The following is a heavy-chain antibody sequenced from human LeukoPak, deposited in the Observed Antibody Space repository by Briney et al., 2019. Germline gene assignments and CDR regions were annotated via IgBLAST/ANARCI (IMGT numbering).Heavy chain of an antibody. CDR3: ARVHYDFSTNPADY. J-gene: IGHJ4*02. CDR2: ISGSGGST. D-gene: IGHD3-3*01. Sequence: GGSLRLSCAASGFTFSSYAMSWVRQAPGKGLEWVSAISGSGGSTYYADSVKGRFTISRDNSKNTLYLQMNSLRAEDTAVYYCARVHYDFSTNPADYWGQGTLVTVSS. CDR1: GFTFSSYA. V-gene: IGHV3-23*01.